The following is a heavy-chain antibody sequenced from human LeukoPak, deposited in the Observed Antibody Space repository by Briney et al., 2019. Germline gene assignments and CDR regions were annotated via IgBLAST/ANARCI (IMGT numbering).Heavy chain of an antibody. CDR3: AKDHRGIWFGSTFDY. CDR1: GFTFRSYE. J-gene: IGHJ4*02. CDR2: ISSSGSTI. Sequence: PGGSLRLSCAASGFTFRSYEMNWARQAPGKGLEWVSYISSSGSTIYYADSVKGRFTISRDNSKNTLYLQMNSLRAEDTAVYYCAKDHRGIWFGSTFDYWGQGTLVTVSS. D-gene: IGHD3-10*01. V-gene: IGHV3-48*03.